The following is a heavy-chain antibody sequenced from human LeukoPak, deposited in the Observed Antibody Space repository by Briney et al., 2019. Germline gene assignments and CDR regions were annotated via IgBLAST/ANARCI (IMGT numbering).Heavy chain of an antibody. V-gene: IGHV3-30*01. Sequence: GRSLRLSCAASGFTFSSYAMHWVRQAPGKGLEWVAVISYDGSNKYYADSVKGRFTISRDNSKNTLYLQMNSLRAEDTAVYYCAREGEGDYYDSSGYPDYWGQGTLVTVSS. CDR1: GFTFSSYA. J-gene: IGHJ4*02. D-gene: IGHD3-22*01. CDR3: AREGEGDYYDSSGYPDY. CDR2: ISYDGSNK.